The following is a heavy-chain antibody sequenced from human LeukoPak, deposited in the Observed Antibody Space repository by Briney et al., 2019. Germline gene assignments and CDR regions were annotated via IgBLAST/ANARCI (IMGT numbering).Heavy chain of an antibody. CDR3: AKDQVVRGVRGAFDI. CDR2: ISGSGSST. V-gene: IGHV3-23*01. J-gene: IGHJ3*02. CDR1: GFTFSSYA. Sequence: GGSLTLSCAASGFTFSSYAMSWVRQAPGKGLEWVSAISGSGSSTYYADSVKGRFTISRDNSKNTLYLQMNSLRAEDTAVYYCAKDQVVRGVRGAFDIWGQGTMVTVSS. D-gene: IGHD3-10*01.